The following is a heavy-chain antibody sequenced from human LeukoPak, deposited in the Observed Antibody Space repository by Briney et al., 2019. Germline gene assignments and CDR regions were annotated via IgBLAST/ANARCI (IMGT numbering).Heavy chain of an antibody. Sequence: SETLSLTCAVYGGSFSGYYWSWIRQPPGKGLEWIGEINHSGSTNYNPSLKSRVTISVDTSKNQFSLKLSSVTAADTAVYYCARFHVSSGYYYFDYWGQGTLVTVSS. CDR1: GGSFSGYY. CDR2: INHSGST. J-gene: IGHJ4*02. V-gene: IGHV4-34*01. CDR3: ARFHVSSGYYYFDY. D-gene: IGHD3-22*01.